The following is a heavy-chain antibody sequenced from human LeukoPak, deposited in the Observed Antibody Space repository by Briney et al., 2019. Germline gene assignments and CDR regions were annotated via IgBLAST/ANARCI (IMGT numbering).Heavy chain of an antibody. J-gene: IGHJ3*02. D-gene: IGHD1/OR15-1a*01. Sequence: TSETLSLTCTGSGGSFRSRNYLWSWIRQTPGECLEWIGYISYSGSAYYNPPLKSRVTISIDTSNSQFSLRLRSVTAADTAVYYCAREVNIQADSDAFDIWGPGTTVTVSS. CDR3: AREVNIQADSDAFDI. V-gene: IGHV4-30-4*08. CDR1: GGSFRSRNYL. CDR2: ISYSGSA.